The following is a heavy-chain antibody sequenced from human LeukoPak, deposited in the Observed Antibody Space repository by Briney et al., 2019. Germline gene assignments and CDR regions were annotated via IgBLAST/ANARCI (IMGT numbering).Heavy chain of an antibody. J-gene: IGHJ6*02. V-gene: IGHV1-69*13. CDR3: ARDIAAAGTPFPYYYYGMDV. CDR2: IIPIFGTA. CDR1: GGTFSSYA. Sequence: ASVKVSCKASGGTFSSYAISWVRQAPGQGLEWMGGIIPIFGTANYAQKFQGRVTTTADESTSTAYMGLSSLRSEDTAVYYCARDIAAAGTPFPYYYYGMDVWGQGTTVTVSS. D-gene: IGHD6-13*01.